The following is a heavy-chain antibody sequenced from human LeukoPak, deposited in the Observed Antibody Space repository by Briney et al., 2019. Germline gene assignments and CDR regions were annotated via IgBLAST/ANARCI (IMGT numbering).Heavy chain of an antibody. CDR2: VAHTGST. CDR3: ARGRVSSSTWYSTYYYYFYMDV. V-gene: IGHV4-59*01. Sequence: SQTLSLTCSVSDDSITMYYWTWIRHPPGKGLEWIGYVAHTGSTHFNTSLNGRVSISRDTTKNLFSLWLRSVTAADTAVYFCARGRVSSSTWYSTYYYYFYMDVWGKGTTVTVSS. D-gene: IGHD1-1*01. J-gene: IGHJ6*03. CDR1: DDSITMYY.